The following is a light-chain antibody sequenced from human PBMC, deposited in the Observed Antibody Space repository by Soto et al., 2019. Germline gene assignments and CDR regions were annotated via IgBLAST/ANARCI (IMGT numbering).Light chain of an antibody. Sequence: DRVMTQSPDSLAVSLDERATINCKSSQSVLYSSNNKNYLAWYQQKPGQPPKALIYWASTRESGVPDRFSGSGSGTEFTLTISSLQAEDVAVYYCQQYYTTPWTFGQGTRLEI. CDR2: WAS. CDR1: QSVLYSSNNKNY. J-gene: IGKJ5*01. V-gene: IGKV4-1*01. CDR3: QQYYTTPWT.